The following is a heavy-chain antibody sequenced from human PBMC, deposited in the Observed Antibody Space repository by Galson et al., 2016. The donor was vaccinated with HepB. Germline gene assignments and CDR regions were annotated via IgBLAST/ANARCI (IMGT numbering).Heavy chain of an antibody. D-gene: IGHD3-10*01. Sequence: SLRLSCAASGFTFSNAWMSWVRQAPGKGLEWVGRIKSKSDGGTTDYAAPVKGTFTISRDDSTNQLYLHMNSLKTEDTAVYYCTTDTRFAYLFDYWGQGTLVTVSS. J-gene: IGHJ4*02. CDR3: TTDTRFAYLFDY. CDR1: GFTFSNAW. CDR2: IKSKSDGGTT. V-gene: IGHV3-15*01.